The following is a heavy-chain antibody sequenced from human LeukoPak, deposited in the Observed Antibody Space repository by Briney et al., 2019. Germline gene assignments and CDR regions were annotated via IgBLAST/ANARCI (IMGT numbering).Heavy chain of an antibody. CDR3: ARVGGEVRGAIRPDY. Sequence: GRSLRLSCAASGFTFSSYWMSWVRQVPGKGLEWVANIKQDGSEKDYLDSVKGRFTISRDNAKNSLYLQMNSLRAEDTAVYYCARVGGEVRGAIRPDYWGQGTLVTVST. CDR2: IKQDGSEK. CDR1: GFTFSSYW. J-gene: IGHJ4*02. D-gene: IGHD3-10*01. V-gene: IGHV3-7*01.